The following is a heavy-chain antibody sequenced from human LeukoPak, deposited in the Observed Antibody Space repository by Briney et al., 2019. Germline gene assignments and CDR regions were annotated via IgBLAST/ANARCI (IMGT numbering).Heavy chain of an antibody. D-gene: IGHD2-2*01. Sequence: PGGSLRLSCAASGFTFSSSGMHWVRQAPGKGLEWVTIIWFDGTNKYYADSVEGRFSISRDNSKNTLYLQMNSLRPEDTAVYYCARDRGTTSSSGWYFDPWGRGTLVTVSS. CDR2: IWFDGTNK. CDR1: GFTFSSSG. J-gene: IGHJ2*01. V-gene: IGHV3-33*01. CDR3: ARDRGTTSSSGWYFDP.